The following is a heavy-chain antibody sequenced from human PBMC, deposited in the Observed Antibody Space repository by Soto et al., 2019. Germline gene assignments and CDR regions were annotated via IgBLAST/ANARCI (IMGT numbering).Heavy chain of an antibody. CDR2: IRSKAYGGTT. D-gene: IGHD6-13*01. CDR1: GFTFGDYA. CDR3: TRDLPAYSSSWYPFDY. J-gene: IGHJ4*02. Sequence: GGSLRLSCTASGFTFGDYAMSWVRQAPGKGLEWVGFIRSKAYGGTTEYAASVKGRFTISRDDSKSIAYLQMNSLKTEDTAVYYCTRDLPAYSSSWYPFDYWGQGTLVTVS. V-gene: IGHV3-49*04.